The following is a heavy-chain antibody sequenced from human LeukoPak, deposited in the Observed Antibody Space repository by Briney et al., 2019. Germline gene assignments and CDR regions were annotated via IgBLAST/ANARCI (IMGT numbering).Heavy chain of an antibody. Sequence: GGSLRLSCAASGFPFSNAWMSWVRQAPGKVLEWVGRINSKTDGGTTDYAAPVKGRFTISRDDSKNTLYLQMNSLKTEDTAVYYCTTDKGRSSGWLFQEFDYWGQGTLVTVSS. J-gene: IGHJ4*02. CDR1: GFPFSNAW. CDR2: INSKTDGGTT. D-gene: IGHD6-19*01. V-gene: IGHV3-15*01. CDR3: TTDKGRSSGWLFQEFDY.